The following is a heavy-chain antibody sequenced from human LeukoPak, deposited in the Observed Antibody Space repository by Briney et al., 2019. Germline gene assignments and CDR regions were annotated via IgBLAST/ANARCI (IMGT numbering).Heavy chain of an antibody. CDR1: GFTFSSYA. CDR3: ARTHYDSSGWYGDY. CDR2: ISYDGSNK. J-gene: IGHJ4*02. Sequence: GGSLRLSCAASGFTFSSYAMHWVRQAPGKGLEWVAVISYDGSNKYYADSVKGRFTISRDNSKNTLYLQMNSLGAEDTAVYYCARTHYDSSGWYGDYWGQGTLVTVSS. V-gene: IGHV3-30*04. D-gene: IGHD6-19*01.